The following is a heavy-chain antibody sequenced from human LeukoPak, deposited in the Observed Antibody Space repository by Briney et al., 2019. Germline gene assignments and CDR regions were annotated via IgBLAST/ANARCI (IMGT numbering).Heavy chain of an antibody. CDR3: ARDLSGGSGRYYYYYTDV. CDR2: IYTSGST. CDR1: GGSISSYY. J-gene: IGHJ6*03. D-gene: IGHD3-10*01. V-gene: IGHV4-4*07. Sequence: SETLSLTCTVSGGSISSYYWSWIRQPAGKGLEWIGHIYTSGSTNYNPSLKSRVTMSVDTSKNQFSLKLSSVTAADTAVYYCARDLSGGSGRYYYYYTDVWGKGTTVTISS.